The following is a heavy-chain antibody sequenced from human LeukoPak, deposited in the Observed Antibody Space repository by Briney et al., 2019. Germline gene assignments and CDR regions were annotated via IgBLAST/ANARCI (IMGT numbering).Heavy chain of an antibody. J-gene: IGHJ6*02. CDR3: TRYCTGTSCYGAYYGLDV. V-gene: IGHV3-23*01. CDR2: ISNSGGST. Sequence: GGSLRLSCAASGFTFSTYAMSWVRRAPGKGLEWVSAISNSGGSTYYADSVKGRFTISRDNSKNTLFLQMNSLRAEDTAIYYCTRYCTGTSCYGAYYGLDVWGHGTTVTVSS. D-gene: IGHD2-2*01. CDR1: GFTFSTYA.